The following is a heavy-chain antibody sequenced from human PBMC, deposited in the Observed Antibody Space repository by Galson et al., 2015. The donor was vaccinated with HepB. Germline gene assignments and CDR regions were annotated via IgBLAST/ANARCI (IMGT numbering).Heavy chain of an antibody. V-gene: IGHV3-21*01. J-gene: IGHJ3*02. CDR2: ISSTSKYI. CDR3: ARVRDGYKDAFDI. D-gene: IGHD5-24*01. Sequence: SLRLSCAASGFIFSRDTMNWVRQAPGKGLEWVSSISSTSKYIYYGDSLRGRFTVSRDNAQNSLYLQMNSLTAEDTAVYYCARVRDGYKDAFDIWGQGTMVTVSS. CDR1: GFIFSRDT.